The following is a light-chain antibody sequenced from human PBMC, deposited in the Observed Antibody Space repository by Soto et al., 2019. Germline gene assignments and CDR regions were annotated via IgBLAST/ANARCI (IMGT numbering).Light chain of an antibody. CDR2: EDS. Sequence: NFILTQPHSVSESPGKTVTISCTRSRGDIAARYVQWYQQRPGSAPTTVIYEDSQRPSGVPDRFSGSIDRSSNSASLIISGLKTEDEADYYCQSYDGRDVVFGGGTKLTVL. CDR1: RGDIAARY. CDR3: QSYDGRDVV. J-gene: IGLJ2*01. V-gene: IGLV6-57*04.